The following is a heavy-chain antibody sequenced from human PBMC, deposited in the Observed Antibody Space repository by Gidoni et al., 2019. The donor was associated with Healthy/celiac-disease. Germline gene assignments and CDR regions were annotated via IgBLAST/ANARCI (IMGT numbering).Heavy chain of an antibody. CDR2: SNSDGSSK. Sequence: EVHLVDSGGGLVQPGGSLRLSCAASGLTFSSYWMHWVRQATGKGLVWVSRSNSDGSSKSYADSVKGRFTISRDNAKNTLYLQMNSLRAEDTAVNYCAREGEGGYGMDVWGQGTTVTVSS. D-gene: IGHD2-15*01. J-gene: IGHJ6*02. CDR1: GLTFSSYW. CDR3: AREGEGGYGMDV. V-gene: IGHV3-74*01.